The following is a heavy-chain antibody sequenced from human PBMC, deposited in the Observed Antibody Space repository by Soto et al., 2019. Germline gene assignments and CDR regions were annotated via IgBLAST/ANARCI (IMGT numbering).Heavy chain of an antibody. Sequence: GGSLRLSCAVSGFSFNTYWMNWVRQAPGKGLEWVAKIKHDGSDKYYVDSVKGRFTISRDNAKNSLYLQMNSLRAEDTAVYYCARAVGPFDYWGQGTLVTVSS. CDR2: IKHDGSDK. V-gene: IGHV3-7*02. J-gene: IGHJ4*02. CDR3: ARAVGPFDY. CDR1: GFSFNTYW. D-gene: IGHD1-26*01.